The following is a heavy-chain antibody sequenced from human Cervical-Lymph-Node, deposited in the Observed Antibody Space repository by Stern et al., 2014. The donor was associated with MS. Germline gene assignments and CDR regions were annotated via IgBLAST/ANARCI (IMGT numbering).Heavy chain of an antibody. Sequence: DQLVESGAEVKKPGASVKVSCKASGYTFTSYGITWVRQAPGQGLEWMGWIGADNDNTNYAQKIQGRVTMTTDTSTSTAYMELRNLRSDDTAVYYCARDSTWKVGPCSYWGQGTLVTVSS. CDR1: GYTFTSYG. J-gene: IGHJ4*02. V-gene: IGHV1-18*01. CDR2: IGADNDNT. D-gene: IGHD1-26*01. CDR3: ARDSTWKVGPCSY.